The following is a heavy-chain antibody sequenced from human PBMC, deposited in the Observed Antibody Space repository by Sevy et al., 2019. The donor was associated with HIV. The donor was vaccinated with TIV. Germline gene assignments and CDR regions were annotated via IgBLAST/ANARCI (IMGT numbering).Heavy chain of an antibody. CDR1: VFTFSVAA. J-gene: IGHJ4*02. Sequence: GGSLRLSCAASVFTFSVAAVHWVRQASGKGLEWVGRIRNKADSYATSYAASVKGRFTISRDDSKNMAYLQMNSLKTEDTAVYFCGRQGVAAEIDYWGRGTLVTVSS. CDR2: IRNKADSYAT. D-gene: IGHD6-13*01. V-gene: IGHV3-73*01. CDR3: GRQGVAAEIDY.